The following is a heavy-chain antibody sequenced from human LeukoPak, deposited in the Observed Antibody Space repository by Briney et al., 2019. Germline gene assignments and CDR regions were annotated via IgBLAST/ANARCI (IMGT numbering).Heavy chain of an antibody. V-gene: IGHV4-39*01. J-gene: IGHJ4*02. D-gene: IGHD3-22*01. Sequence: SETLSPTCTVSGGSINTKTHYWACIRQTPGKGLEWIGSVFYNGNTYYNPSLKSRVTISVDTSKNQFSLRLTSVTAADTAVYYCAKHGEDDSGYYADFFDHYGQGTLVTVSS. CDR1: GGSINTKTHY. CDR2: VFYNGNT. CDR3: AKHGEDDSGYYADFFDH.